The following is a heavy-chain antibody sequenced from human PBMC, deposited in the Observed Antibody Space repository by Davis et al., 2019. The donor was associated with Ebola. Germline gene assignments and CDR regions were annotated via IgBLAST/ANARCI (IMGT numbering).Heavy chain of an antibody. J-gene: IGHJ4*02. CDR2: ISASEGHT. Sequence: GESLKISCAASGFTFSNYDMSWVRQVPGKGLEWVSTISASEGHTHYSDSVEGRFTISRDNSKDTLYLQMNSLRAEDTATYYCARYCHYPDCSYFDCWGQGTMVAVSS. CDR3: ARYCHYPDCSYFDC. V-gene: IGHV3-23*01. CDR1: GFTFSNYD. D-gene: IGHD2-15*01.